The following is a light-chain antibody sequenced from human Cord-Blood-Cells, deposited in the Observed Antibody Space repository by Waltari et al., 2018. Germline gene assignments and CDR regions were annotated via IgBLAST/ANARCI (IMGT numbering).Light chain of an antibody. CDR3: QQYDNLPYT. V-gene: IGKV1-33*01. CDR1: QVISNY. Sequence: DIQMTQPPSSLSASVGDRVTITCQASQVISNYLKWYQQKPGKAPKLLIYDASNLETGVPSRFSGSGSGTDFTFTISSLQPEDIATYYCQQYDNLPYTFGQGTKLEIK. J-gene: IGKJ2*01. CDR2: DAS.